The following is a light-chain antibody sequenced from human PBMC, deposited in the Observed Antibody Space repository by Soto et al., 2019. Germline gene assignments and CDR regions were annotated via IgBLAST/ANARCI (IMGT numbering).Light chain of an antibody. Sequence: SYELTQPPSVSVSPGQTASITCSGDKLGDKYACWYQQKPRQSPVLVIYQDSKRPSGIPERFSGSNSGNTATLTISGTQAMDEADYYCQAWESSTYVVFGGGTKLTVL. CDR2: QDS. CDR3: QAWESSTYVV. CDR1: KLGDKY. V-gene: IGLV3-1*01. J-gene: IGLJ2*01.